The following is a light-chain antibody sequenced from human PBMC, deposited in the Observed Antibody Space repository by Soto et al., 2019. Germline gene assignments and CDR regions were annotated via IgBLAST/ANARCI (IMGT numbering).Light chain of an antibody. J-gene: IGLJ3*02. CDR2: NVG. CDR1: SSDVGGYNY. V-gene: IGLV2-14*03. Sequence: QSALTQPASVSGSPGQSITISCTGTSSDVGGYNYVSWYQQHPGKAPKLMISNVGDRPSGVSNRFSGSKSGNTASLTISGLQTEDEADYYCSSYTPGSTVVFGGGTKLTVL. CDR3: SSYTPGSTVV.